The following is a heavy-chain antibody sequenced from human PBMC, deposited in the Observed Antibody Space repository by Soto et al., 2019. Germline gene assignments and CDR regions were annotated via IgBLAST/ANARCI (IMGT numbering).Heavy chain of an antibody. CDR2: INPHTGDT. D-gene: IGHD6-25*01. J-gene: IGHJ2*01. Sequence: QVHLVQSGAEVKKPGASVTVSCKTSGYTLTDYYMHWVRQAPGQGLEWMAWINPHTGDTGIAERFQGRVIMTRDTCTHASHMGLTSLTSDDTAIYYCAREGGAAPGARRECYLDLWGSGSLVTVSS. CDR1: GYTLTDYY. CDR3: AREGGAAPGARRECYLDL. V-gene: IGHV1-2*02.